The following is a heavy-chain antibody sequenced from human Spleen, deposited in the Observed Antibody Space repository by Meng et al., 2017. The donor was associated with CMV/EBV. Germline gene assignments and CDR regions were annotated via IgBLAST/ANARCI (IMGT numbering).Heavy chain of an antibody. D-gene: IGHD4-17*01. CDR2: IYYNGST. CDR3: ARGMTVATVTTFRQTYYFDY. J-gene: IGHJ4*02. CDR1: GGSISSSTYY. V-gene: IGHV4-39*07. Sequence: SETLSLTCTVSGGSISSSTYYWGWIRQPPGRGLEWIGNIYYNGSTYYNPSLKSRVTISVDTSKNQFSLKLSSVTAADTAVYYCARGMTVATVTTFRQTYYFDYWGQGTLVTVSS.